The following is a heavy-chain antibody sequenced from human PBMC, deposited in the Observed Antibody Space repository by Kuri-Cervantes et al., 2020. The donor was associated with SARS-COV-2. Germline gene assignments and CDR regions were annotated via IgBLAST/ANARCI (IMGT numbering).Heavy chain of an antibody. D-gene: IGHD3-3*01. CDR1: GGTFSSYA. J-gene: IGHJ3*02. CDR3: ARDRGSLEPRWDTIFGVVINSDAFDI. Sequence: SVKVSCKASGGTFSSYAISWVRQAPGQGLEWMGGIIPIFGTANYAQKFQGRVTITTDESTSTAYMELSRLRSDDTAVYYCARDRGSLEPRWDTIFGVVINSDAFDIWGQGTMVTVSS. CDR2: IIPIFGTA. V-gene: IGHV1-69*05.